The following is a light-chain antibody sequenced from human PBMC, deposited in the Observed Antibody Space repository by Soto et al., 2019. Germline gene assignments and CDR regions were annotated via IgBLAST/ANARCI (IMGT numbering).Light chain of an antibody. V-gene: IGKV3-20*01. CDR1: QSVSSSY. CDR3: HQYGSSPRT. Sequence: EIVLTQSPGALSLSPGERATLSCGASQSVSSSYLAWYQQKPGQAPRLLIYGASTRATGIPDRFSGSGSGTDFTLNISRRGSEDVAEYYCHQYGSSPRTFGQGNKVELK. J-gene: IGKJ1*01. CDR2: GAS.